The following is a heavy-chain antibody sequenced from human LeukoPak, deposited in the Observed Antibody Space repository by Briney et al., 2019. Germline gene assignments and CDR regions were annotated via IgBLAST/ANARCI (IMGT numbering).Heavy chain of an antibody. CDR3: ARGVGGLGNMDV. V-gene: IGHV1-8*01. CDR2: MSPKSGNT. D-gene: IGHD3-16*01. J-gene: IGHJ6*03. CDR1: GYTFISFD. Sequence: ASVTVSCKASGYTFISFDIDWVRQATGQGLEWMGWMSPKSGNTDYAQKFQGRVTMTRNTSINTAYLELSSLRSDGTAVYFCARGVGGLGNMDVWGEGTTVIVSS.